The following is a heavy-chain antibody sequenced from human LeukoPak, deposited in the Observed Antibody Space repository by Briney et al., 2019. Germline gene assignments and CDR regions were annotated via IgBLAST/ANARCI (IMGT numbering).Heavy chain of an antibody. CDR2: IYYSGST. CDR1: GGSISSYY. Sequence: TSETLSLTCSVSGGSISSYYWSWIRQPPVKGLEWIGFIYYSGSTNYNPSLRSRVSISVDTSKNQFSLKLSSVTAADTAVYYCARSIGAVGSGYFDYWGQGTLVTVSS. V-gene: IGHV4-59*01. CDR3: ARSIGAVGSGYFDY. D-gene: IGHD6-13*01. J-gene: IGHJ4*02.